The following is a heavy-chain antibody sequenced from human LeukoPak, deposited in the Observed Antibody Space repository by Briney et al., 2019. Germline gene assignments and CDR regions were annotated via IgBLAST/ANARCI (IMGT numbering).Heavy chain of an antibody. CDR2: INSSSSTM. V-gene: IGHV3-48*01. Sequence: GGSLRLSCAASGFTFSTYNMNWVRQAPGKGLEWVSYINSSSSTMSYADSVKGRFTISRDNAKNSLYLQMNSLRAEDTAVFYCARDPKAQGYTIDFWGQGTLVTVSS. CDR3: ARDPKAQGYTIDF. D-gene: IGHD3-16*02. CDR1: GFTFSTYN. J-gene: IGHJ4*02.